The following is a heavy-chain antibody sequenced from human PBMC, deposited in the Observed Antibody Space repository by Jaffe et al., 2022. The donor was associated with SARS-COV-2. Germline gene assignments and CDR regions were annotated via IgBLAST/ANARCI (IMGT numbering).Heavy chain of an antibody. CDR1: GFTFSSYA. CDR3: AKLRFLEWLLWGGAASD. Sequence: EVQLLESGGGLVQPGGSLRLSCAASGFTFSSYAMSWVRQAPGKGLEWVSAISGSGGSTYYADSVKGRFTISRDNSKNTLYLQMNSLRAEDTAVYYCAKLRFLEWLLWGGAASDWGQGTLVTVSS. D-gene: IGHD3-3*01. J-gene: IGHJ4*02. CDR2: ISGSGGST. V-gene: IGHV3-23*01.